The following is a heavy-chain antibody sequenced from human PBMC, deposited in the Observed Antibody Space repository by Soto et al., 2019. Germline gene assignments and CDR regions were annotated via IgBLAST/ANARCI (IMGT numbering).Heavy chain of an antibody. CDR3: ARKGTGPPLDY. D-gene: IGHD1-1*01. Sequence: QVQLVQSGVEVQKPGASVKVSCKASGFTFIKYGFTWVRQAPGQGLEWMGWISAYNGDTHYAQKLQGRVTLNTDTSTSTAYLELRSLRSDDTAVYYCARKGTGPPLDYWGQGALVTVSS. J-gene: IGHJ4*02. CDR1: GFTFIKYG. CDR2: ISAYNGDT. V-gene: IGHV1-18*04.